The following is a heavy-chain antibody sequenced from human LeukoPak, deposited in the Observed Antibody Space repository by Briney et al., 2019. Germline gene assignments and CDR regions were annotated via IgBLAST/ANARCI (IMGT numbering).Heavy chain of an antibody. CDR3: ARGLTHHYDILPGPDY. V-gene: IGHV1-8*01. D-gene: IGHD3-9*01. CDR1: GYTFTSYD. CDR2: MNPNSGNT. Sequence: ASVKVSCKASGYTFTSYDINWVRQATGQGLEWMLWMNPNSGNTGYAQKFQGRVTMTRNTSISTAYMELSSLRSEDTAVYYCARGLTHHYDILPGPDYWGQGTLVTVSS. J-gene: IGHJ4*02.